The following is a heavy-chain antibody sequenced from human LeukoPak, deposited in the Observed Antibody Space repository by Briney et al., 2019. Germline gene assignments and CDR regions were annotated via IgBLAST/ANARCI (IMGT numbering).Heavy chain of an antibody. Sequence: GGSLRLSCAASGFTFSSYGMHWVRQAPGKGLEWVAVIRYDGSNKYYADSVKGRFTISRDNSKNTLYLQMNSLRAEDTAVYYCARRNQWELLDYYYYYGMDVWGQGTTVTVSS. CDR1: GFTFSSYG. D-gene: IGHD1-26*01. V-gene: IGHV3-33*01. J-gene: IGHJ6*02. CDR3: ARRNQWELLDYYYYYGMDV. CDR2: IRYDGSNK.